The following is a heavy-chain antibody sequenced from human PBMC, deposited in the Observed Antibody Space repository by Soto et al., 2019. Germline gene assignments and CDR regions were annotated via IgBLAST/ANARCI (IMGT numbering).Heavy chain of an antibody. D-gene: IGHD4-17*01. V-gene: IGHV1-18*01. J-gene: IGHJ4*02. Sequence: QVQLVQSGAEVKKPGASVKVSCKASGYTFTSYGISWVRQAPGQGLEWMGWISAYNGNTNYAQKLQGRVTMTKDTSTSTAYMELRSLRSDDTAVYYCAGGQGLAPEYGDYVFEPYHYWGQGTLVTVSS. CDR3: AGGQGLAPEYGDYVFEPYHY. CDR1: GYTFTSYG. CDR2: ISAYNGNT.